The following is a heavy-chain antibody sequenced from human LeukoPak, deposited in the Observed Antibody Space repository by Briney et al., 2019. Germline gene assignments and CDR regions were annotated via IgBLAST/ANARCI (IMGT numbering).Heavy chain of an antibody. Sequence: SVKVSCKASGGTFSSYAISWVRQAPGQGLEWMGRIIPIFGTANYAQKFQGRVTTTTDESTSPAYMELSSLRSEETAVYYCADCSSTSCYYYYYMDVCGKGTTVTVTS. CDR3: ADCSSTSCYYYYYMDV. J-gene: IGHJ6*03. D-gene: IGHD2-2*01. CDR1: GGTFSSYA. V-gene: IGHV1-69*05. CDR2: IIPIFGTA.